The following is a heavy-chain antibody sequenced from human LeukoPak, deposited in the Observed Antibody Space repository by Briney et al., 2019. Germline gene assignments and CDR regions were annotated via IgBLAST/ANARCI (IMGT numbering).Heavy chain of an antibody. Sequence: PSETLSLTCTVSGGSINSYYWSWIRQPPGKGLEWIGYIYYSGTTNYNPSLKSRVTISVDTSKNQFSLKLSSVTAADTAVYYCARGVYIAAAQYGYWGQGTLVTVSS. CDR3: ARGVYIAAAQYGY. V-gene: IGHV4-59*01. D-gene: IGHD6-13*01. CDR1: GGSINSYY. J-gene: IGHJ4*02. CDR2: IYYSGTT.